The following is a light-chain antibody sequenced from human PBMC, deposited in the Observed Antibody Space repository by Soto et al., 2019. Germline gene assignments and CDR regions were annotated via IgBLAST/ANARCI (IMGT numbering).Light chain of an antibody. Sequence: QSALTQPASVSGSPGQSITISCTGTRRDIGAYNFVSWYQQHPGEVPKLILYDVNVRPSGVSNRFSGSKSGNTASLTISGLQAEDEADYYRTSWTTSTTMIFGGGTKVTVL. CDR3: TSWTTSTTMI. J-gene: IGLJ2*01. CDR1: RRDIGAYNF. CDR2: DVN. V-gene: IGLV2-14*03.